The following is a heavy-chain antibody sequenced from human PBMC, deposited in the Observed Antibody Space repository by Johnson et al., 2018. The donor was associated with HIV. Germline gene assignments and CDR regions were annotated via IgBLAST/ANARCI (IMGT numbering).Heavy chain of an antibody. Sequence: VQLVESGGGLVQPGGSLRLSCAVSGFTFDDYAMHWVRQAPGKGLEWVSGISWNSGSIGYADSVKGRFTISRDNAKNSLYLQMNSLRAEDTALYYCAKIAARPPNAFDIWGQGTMVTVSS. CDR2: ISWNSGSI. CDR3: AKIAARPPNAFDI. J-gene: IGHJ3*02. V-gene: IGHV3-9*01. CDR1: GFTFDDYA. D-gene: IGHD6-6*01.